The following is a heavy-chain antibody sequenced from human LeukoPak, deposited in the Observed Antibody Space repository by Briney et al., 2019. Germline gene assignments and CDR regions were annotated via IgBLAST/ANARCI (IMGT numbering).Heavy chain of an antibody. CDR3: ARGQTVVTPSLDY. CDR2: IYYSGST. Sequence: SETLSLTCTVSGGSISSYYWSWIRQPPGKGLEWIGYIYYSGSTNYNPSLKSRVTISVDTSKNQFSLKLSSVTAADTAVYYCARGQTVVTPSLDYWGQGTLVTVSS. D-gene: IGHD4-23*01. V-gene: IGHV4-59*12. CDR1: GGSISSYY. J-gene: IGHJ4*02.